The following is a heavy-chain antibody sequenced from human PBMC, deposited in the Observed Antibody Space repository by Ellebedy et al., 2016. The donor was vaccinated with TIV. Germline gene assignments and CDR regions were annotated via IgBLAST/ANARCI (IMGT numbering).Heavy chain of an antibody. V-gene: IGHV5-51*01. CDR2: IFPGDSDI. CDR1: GYSFSSYW. Sequence: GESLKISCKGSGYSFSSYWIAWVRQMPGKGLEWMGIIFPGDSDIRYSPSFQGQVTISADKSISTAYLQWSSLKASDTAMYYCASAKYYGSGTYAHYLDYWGQGTLVTVSS. CDR3: ASAKYYGSGTYAHYLDY. J-gene: IGHJ4*02. D-gene: IGHD3-10*01.